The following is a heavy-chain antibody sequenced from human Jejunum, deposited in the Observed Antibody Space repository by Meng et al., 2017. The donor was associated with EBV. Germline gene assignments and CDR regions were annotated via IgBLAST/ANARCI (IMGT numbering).Heavy chain of an antibody. CDR1: GYTFPGYF. CDR2: INPNSGGT. V-gene: IGHV1-2*06. CDR3: ARDYSDSSRQGY. Sequence: LVQLGAEVKQPGASVRVSCKASGYTFPGYFIHWVRQAPGQGLEWMGRINPNSGGTSYTQKFQGRVTMTRDTSITTAYMELSRLGSDDTAVYYCARDYSDSSRQGYWGQGTLVTVSS. D-gene: IGHD3-22*01. J-gene: IGHJ4*02.